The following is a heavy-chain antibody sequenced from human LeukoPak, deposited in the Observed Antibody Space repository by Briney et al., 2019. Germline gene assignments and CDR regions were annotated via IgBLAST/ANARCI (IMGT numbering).Heavy chain of an antibody. CDR3: ARAVPATAFVVGYFDY. CDR2: IYHSGST. J-gene: IGHJ4*02. CDR1: GGSISSGGYS. V-gene: IGHV4-30-2*01. D-gene: IGHD2-2*01. Sequence: SQTLSLTCAVSGGSISSGGYSWSWIRQPPGKGLEWIGYIYHSGSTYYNPSLKSRVTISVDRSKNQFSLKLSSVTAADTAVYYCARAVPATAFVVGYFDYWGQGTLVTVSS.